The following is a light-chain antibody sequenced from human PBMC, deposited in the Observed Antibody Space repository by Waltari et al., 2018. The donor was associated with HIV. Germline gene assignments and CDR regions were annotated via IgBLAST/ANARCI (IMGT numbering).Light chain of an antibody. J-gene: IGLJ1*01. CDR2: DVS. Sequence: SDVGRYNYVSWFQQHPGKAPKLMIYDVSKRPSGVPDRVSGSKSGNTASLTISGLQAEDEADYYCCSYAGSIPFVFGSGTKLTVL. CDR3: CSYAGSIPFV. V-gene: IGLV2-11*01. CDR1: SDVGRYNY.